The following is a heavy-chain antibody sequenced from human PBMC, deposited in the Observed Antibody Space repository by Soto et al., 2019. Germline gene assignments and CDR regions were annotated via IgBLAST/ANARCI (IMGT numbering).Heavy chain of an antibody. Sequence: VASVKVSCKASGYTFTSYGISWVRQAPGQGLEWMGWISAYNGNTNYAQKLQGRVTMTTDTSTSAAYMELRSLRSDDTAVYYCARDRSVYCSGGSCYLGYWGQGTLVTVSS. CDR1: GYTFTSYG. D-gene: IGHD2-15*01. V-gene: IGHV1-18*01. CDR3: ARDRSVYCSGGSCYLGY. J-gene: IGHJ4*02. CDR2: ISAYNGNT.